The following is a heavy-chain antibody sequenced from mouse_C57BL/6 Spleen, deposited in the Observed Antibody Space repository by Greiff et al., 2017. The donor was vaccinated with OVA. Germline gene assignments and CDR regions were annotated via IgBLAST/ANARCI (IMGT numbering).Heavy chain of an antibody. CDR3: ARDGYYRYAMDY. CDR1: GYTFTSYW. D-gene: IGHD2-3*01. Sequence: QVQLQQPGTELVKPGASVKLSCKASGYTFTSYWMHWVKQRPGQGLEWIGNINPSNGGTNYNEKFKSKATLTVDKSSSTAYMQLSSLTSEDSAVDYCARDGYYRYAMDYWGQGTSVTVSS. V-gene: IGHV1-53*01. CDR2: INPSNGGT. J-gene: IGHJ4*01.